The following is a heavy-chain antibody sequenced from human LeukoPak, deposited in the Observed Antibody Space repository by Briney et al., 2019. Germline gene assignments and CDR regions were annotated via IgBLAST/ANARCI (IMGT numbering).Heavy chain of an antibody. CDR2: IKQEGSEK. J-gene: IGHJ4*02. V-gene: IGHV3-7*01. CDR1: GFTFSDYT. CDR3: ARGFELDY. Sequence: PGGSLRLSCAGAGFTFSDYTLRWVRQAPGKGLEWVANIKQEGSEKYYVGSVKGRFTISRDDARNSLYLQMNSLRAEDTAVYFCARGFELDYWGQGTLVTVSS.